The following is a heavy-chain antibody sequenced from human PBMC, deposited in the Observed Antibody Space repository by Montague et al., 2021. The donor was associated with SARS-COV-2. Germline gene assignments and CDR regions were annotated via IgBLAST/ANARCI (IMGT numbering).Heavy chain of an antibody. J-gene: IGHJ5*02. D-gene: IGHD5-18*01. V-gene: IGHV4-39*01. CDR3: ARVRIQIWSGRLFDP. CDR2: IYYSGST. Sequence: SETLSLTCTVSCGSISSSSYYWGWIRQPPGKGLEWIGNIYYSGSTYYNPSLKSRVTISVDTSQNRFSLKLSAVIAADTAVYYCARVRIQIWSGRLFDPSGQGTLVTVSS. CDR1: CGSISSSSYY.